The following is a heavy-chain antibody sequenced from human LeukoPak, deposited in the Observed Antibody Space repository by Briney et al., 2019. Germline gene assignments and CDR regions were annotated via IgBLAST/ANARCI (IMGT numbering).Heavy chain of an antibody. CDR1: GFTFSSYS. J-gene: IGHJ6*02. D-gene: IGHD3-10*01. CDR2: ISSSSSYI. V-gene: IGHV3-21*01. CDR3: ASFGSGSNYYGMDV. Sequence: GGSLRLSCAASGFTFSSYSMNWVRQAPGKGLEWVSSISSSSSYIYYADSVKGRFSISRDNAKNSLYLQMNSLRAEDTAVYYCASFGSGSNYYGMDVWGQGTTVTVSS.